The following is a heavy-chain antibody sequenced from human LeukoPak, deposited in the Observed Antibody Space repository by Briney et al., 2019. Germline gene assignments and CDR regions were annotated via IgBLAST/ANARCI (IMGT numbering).Heavy chain of an antibody. J-gene: IGHJ4*02. CDR2: ISYDGSNK. CDR1: GFTFSSYG. D-gene: IGHD6-13*01. CDR3: AKDRSSSDFDY. Sequence: PGGSLRLSCAAFGFTFSSYGMHWVRQAPGKGLEWVAVISYDGSNKYYADSVKGRLTISRDNSKNTLYLQMNSLRAEDTAVYYCAKDRSSSDFDYWGQGTLVTVSS. V-gene: IGHV3-30*18.